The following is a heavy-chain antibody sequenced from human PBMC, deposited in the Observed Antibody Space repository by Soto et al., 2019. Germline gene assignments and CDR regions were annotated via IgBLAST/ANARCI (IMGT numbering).Heavy chain of an antibody. CDR1: GYTFSTYA. CDR3: ARAPRRYIFDY. CDR2: INAANGNT. J-gene: IGHJ4*02. Sequence: AXVKVSCKASGYTFSTYATHWVRQAPGQRLEGMGWINAANGNTKYSQKFQGRVTITRDTSASTAYMELSSLRSEDTAVYYCARAPRRYIFDYWGQGTLVTVSS. D-gene: IGHD1-1*01. V-gene: IGHV1-3*01.